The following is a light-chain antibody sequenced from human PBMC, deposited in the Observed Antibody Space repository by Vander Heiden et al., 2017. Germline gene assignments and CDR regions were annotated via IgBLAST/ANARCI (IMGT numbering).Light chain of an antibody. CDR2: RAS. CDR1: QNIGNW. Sequence: DIQMTQSPSTVSASVGDRVTITCRASQNIGNWLAWYQQRPGKAPEVLIYRASSLKSGVPSRFSGSGSGTDFTLTITSLQPDDVATYYCQQYKTHRTFGQGTKVEVK. V-gene: IGKV1-5*03. J-gene: IGKJ1*01. CDR3: QQYKTHRT.